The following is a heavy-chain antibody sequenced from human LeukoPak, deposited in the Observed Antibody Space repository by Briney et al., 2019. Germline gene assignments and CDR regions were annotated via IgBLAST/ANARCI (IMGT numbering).Heavy chain of an antibody. V-gene: IGHV4-30-4*07. CDR3: SGVSAYDYWYFDL. J-gene: IGHJ2*01. CDR1: GGSISSGGYY. CDR2: IYYSGST. Sequence: PSQTLSLTCTVSGGSISSGGYYWSWIRQPPGKGLEWIGYIYYSGSTYYNPSLKSRVTISVDTSKNQFSLKLSSVTAADTAVYYCSGVSAYDYWYFDLWGRGTLVTVSS. D-gene: IGHD3-3*01.